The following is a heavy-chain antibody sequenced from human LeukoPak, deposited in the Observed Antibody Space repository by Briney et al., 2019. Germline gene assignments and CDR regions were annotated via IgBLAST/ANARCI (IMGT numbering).Heavy chain of an antibody. V-gene: IGHV3-33*01. J-gene: IGHJ4*02. CDR1: GFTFTNYN. D-gene: IGHD3-10*01. CDR3: ARAGLYYYGSGSPPPFDY. Sequence: GGSLRLSCAASGFTFTNYNMHWVRQAPGKGLEWVAMIWFDGSNKYYADSVKGRFTLSRGNSKNTLYLQMNSLRVDDTAVYYCARAGLYYYGSGSPPPFDYWGQGTLVTVSS. CDR2: IWFDGSNK.